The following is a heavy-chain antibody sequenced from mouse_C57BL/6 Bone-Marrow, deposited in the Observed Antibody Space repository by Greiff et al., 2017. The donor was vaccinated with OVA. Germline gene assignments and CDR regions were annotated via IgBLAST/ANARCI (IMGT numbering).Heavy chain of an antibody. CDR1: GFSLRTSGMG. V-gene: IGHV8-12*01. D-gene: IGHD2-5*01. Sequence: QVTLKESGPGILQSSQTLSLTCSFSGFSLRTSGMGVSWIRQPSGKGLEWLAPIYWDDDKRYNPSLKTRLTLSTDTSRNQVFLKITSGDTEDTATYYCARRARAGYYSNNVWYFDGWGTGTTVTVSS. J-gene: IGHJ1*03. CDR3: ARRARAGYYSNNVWYFDG. CDR2: IYWDDDK.